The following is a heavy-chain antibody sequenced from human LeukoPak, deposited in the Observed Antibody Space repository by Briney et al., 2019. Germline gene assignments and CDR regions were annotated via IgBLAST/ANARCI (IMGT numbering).Heavy chain of an antibody. CDR3: ARDLAMATGPTIDY. Sequence: ASVKVSCKASGYTFTSYGISWVRQAPGQGLEWMGWISAYNGNTTYAQKLQGRVTMTTDTSTSTAYMELRSLRSDDTAVYYCARDLAMATGPTIDYWGQGTLVTVSS. CDR1: GYTFTSYG. J-gene: IGHJ4*02. CDR2: ISAYNGNT. D-gene: IGHD5-18*01. V-gene: IGHV1-18*01.